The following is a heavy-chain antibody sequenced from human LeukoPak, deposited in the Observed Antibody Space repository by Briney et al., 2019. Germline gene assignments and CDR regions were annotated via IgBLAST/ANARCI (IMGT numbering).Heavy chain of an antibody. CDR1: GFTFSSYA. D-gene: IGHD3-22*01. J-gene: IGHJ4*02. CDR3: AKDIPNYYDSSGYYGVHDY. V-gene: IGHV3-23*01. Sequence: GGSLRLSCAASGFTFSSYAMSWVRQAPGKGLEWVSAISGSGGSTYYADSVKGRFTISRDNSKNTLYLQMNSLRAEDTAVYYCAKDIPNYYDSSGYYGVHDYWGQGTLVTVSS. CDR2: ISGSGGST.